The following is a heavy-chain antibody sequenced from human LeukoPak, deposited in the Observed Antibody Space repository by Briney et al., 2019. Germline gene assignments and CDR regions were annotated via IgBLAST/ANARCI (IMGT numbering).Heavy chain of an antibody. CDR2: ISYDGSKK. CDR3: ARDPQRWHQLHHYWYSDL. Sequence: PGGSLRLSCATSGSFFVTYGIHWLRQAPGKGLEWLSLISYDGSKKVYTDSVKGRFTMSRDSSKTTVYLQMNSLSSDDTAVYYCARDPQRWHQLHHYWYSDLWGRGTLVTVSS. D-gene: IGHD5-24*01. V-gene: IGHV3-30*03. CDR1: GSFFVTYG. J-gene: IGHJ2*01.